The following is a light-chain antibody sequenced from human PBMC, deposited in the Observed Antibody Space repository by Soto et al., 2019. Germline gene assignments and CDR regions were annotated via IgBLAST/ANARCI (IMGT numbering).Light chain of an antibody. CDR2: SAS. V-gene: IGKV1-12*01. CDR3: QQANSFPLT. J-gene: IGKJ3*01. Sequence: DIQMTQLPSSMSASVGDRVTITCRASQGISRWLAWYHQKPGKAPNLLIYSASTLHSGFPSRFSGSGSGTDFTLPISSLQPEDFGTYYCQQANSFPLTFGPGTKVDMK. CDR1: QGISRW.